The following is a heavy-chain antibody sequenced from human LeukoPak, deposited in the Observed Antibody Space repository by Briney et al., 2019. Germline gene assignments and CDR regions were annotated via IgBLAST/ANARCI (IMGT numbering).Heavy chain of an antibody. V-gene: IGHV3-23*01. J-gene: IGHJ4*02. CDR2: ISGSGGST. Sequence: GGSLRLSCAASGFTFSSYAMSWVRRAPGKGLEWVSAISGSGGSTYYADSVRGRFTISRDNSKNTLYLQMNSLRAEDTAVYYCAKGREGSWYAFDYWGQGTLVTVSS. CDR3: AKGREGSWYAFDY. D-gene: IGHD6-13*01. CDR1: GFTFSSYA.